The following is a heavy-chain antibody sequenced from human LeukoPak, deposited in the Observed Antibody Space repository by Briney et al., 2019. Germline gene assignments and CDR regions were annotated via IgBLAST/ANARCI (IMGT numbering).Heavy chain of an antibody. J-gene: IGHJ5*02. CDR3: ARAKTQNGRDYYGSGSYYNALYNWFDP. CDR2: ISAYNGNT. V-gene: IGHV1-18*01. D-gene: IGHD3-10*01. CDR1: GYTFTSYG. Sequence: LGASVKVSCKASGYTFTSYGISWVRQAPGQGLEWMGWISAYNGNTNYAQKLQGRVTMTTDTSTSTAYMELRSLRSDDTAVYYCARAKTQNGRDYYGSGSYYNALYNWFDPWGQGTLVTVSS.